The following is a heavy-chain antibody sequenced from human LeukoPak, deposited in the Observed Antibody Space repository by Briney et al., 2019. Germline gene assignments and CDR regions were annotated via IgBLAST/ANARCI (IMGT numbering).Heavy chain of an antibody. J-gene: IGHJ4*02. D-gene: IGHD5-18*01. CDR1: GGTFSSYA. V-gene: IGHV1-46*01. Sequence: SVKVSCKASGGTFSSYAISWVRQAPGQGLEWMGIINPSGGSTSYAQKFQGRVTMTRDTSTSTVYMELSSLRSEDTAVYYCARAHPVVDTAMAYYWGQGTLVTVSS. CDR2: INPSGGST. CDR3: ARAHPVVDTAMAYY.